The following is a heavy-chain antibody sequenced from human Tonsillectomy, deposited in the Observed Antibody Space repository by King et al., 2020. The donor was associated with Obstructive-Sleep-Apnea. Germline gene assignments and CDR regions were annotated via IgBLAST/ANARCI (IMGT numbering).Heavy chain of an antibody. D-gene: IGHD3-10*01. CDR3: ARNIGSGSNGDY. V-gene: IGHV3-20*01. J-gene: IGHJ4*02. CDR2: INWNGGST. Sequence: QLVQSGGGVVRPGGSLRLSCAASGFTFDDYGMSWVRQAPGKGLEWVSGINWNGGSTGYADSVMGRFTISRDNAKNSLYLQMNSLRAEDTALYHCARNIGSGSNGDYWGQGTLVTVSS. CDR1: GFTFDDYG.